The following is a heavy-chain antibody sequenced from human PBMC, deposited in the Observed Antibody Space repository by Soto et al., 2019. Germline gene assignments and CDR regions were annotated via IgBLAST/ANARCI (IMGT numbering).Heavy chain of an antibody. Sequence: QVQLVESGGGVVQPGRSLRLSCAASGFTFSSYAMHWVRQAPGKGLEWVAVISYDGSNKYYADSVKGRFTISRDNSKNTLYLQMNSLRAEDTAVYYCPPSQQEPLGAFDIWGQGTMVTVSS. D-gene: IGHD1-1*01. J-gene: IGHJ3*02. CDR3: PPSQQEPLGAFDI. CDR2: ISYDGSNK. V-gene: IGHV3-30-3*01. CDR1: GFTFSSYA.